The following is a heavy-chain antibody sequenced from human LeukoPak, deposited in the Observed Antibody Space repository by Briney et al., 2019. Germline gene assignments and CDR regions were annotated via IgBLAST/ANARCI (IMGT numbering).Heavy chain of an antibody. CDR3: ARHSRPGYGDYENAFDI. J-gene: IGHJ3*02. CDR2: ISYDGSNK. D-gene: IGHD5-12*01. V-gene: IGHV3-30-3*01. CDR1: RFTFTSYA. Sequence: GGSLRLSCAASRFTFTSYAMHWVRQAPGKGLEWVAVISYDGSNKNYADSVKGRFTISRDNSKNTLFLEMNRLRGEDTAVYYCARHSRPGYGDYENAFDIWGQGTMVTVSS.